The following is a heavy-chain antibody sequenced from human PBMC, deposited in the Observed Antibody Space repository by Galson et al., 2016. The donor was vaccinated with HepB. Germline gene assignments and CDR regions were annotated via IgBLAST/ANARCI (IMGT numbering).Heavy chain of an antibody. CDR2: IIPKFGTA. CDR3: ALYYEVLTGHLGDYDMDV. J-gene: IGHJ6*02. V-gene: IGHV1-69*13. Sequence: SVKVSCKASGGTFKNFGISWVRQAPGQGLEWMGGIIPKFGTANYAQKFRDRLTITAVESTSTAYMEVRSLKSEDTALYYCALYYEVLTGHLGDYDMDVWGQGTTITVAS. CDR1: GGTFKNFG. D-gene: IGHD3-9*01.